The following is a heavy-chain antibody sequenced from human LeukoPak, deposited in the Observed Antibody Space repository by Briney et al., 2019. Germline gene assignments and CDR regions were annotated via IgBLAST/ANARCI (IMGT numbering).Heavy chain of an antibody. V-gene: IGHV4-39*07. Sequence: SETLSLTCTVSGGSISSSSYYWGWIRQPPGKGLECIGSIYYSGSTNYNTSLKSRVTISVDTSKNQFSLKLSSVTAADTAVYYCTRDSRFGELLGYYYMDVWGKGTTVTVSS. D-gene: IGHD3-10*01. J-gene: IGHJ6*03. CDR3: TRDSRFGELLGYYYMDV. CDR1: GGSISSSSYY. CDR2: IYYSGST.